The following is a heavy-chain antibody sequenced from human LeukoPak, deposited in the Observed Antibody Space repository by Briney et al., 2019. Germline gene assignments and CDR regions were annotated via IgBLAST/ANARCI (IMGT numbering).Heavy chain of an antibody. V-gene: IGHV4-30-4*01. J-gene: IGHJ4*02. CDR3: ARGPPYGDYVYDY. D-gene: IGHD4-17*01. CDR2: IYYSGST. Sequence: PSETLSLTCTVSGVSISSGDYYWSWIRQPPGKGLEWIGYIYYSGSTYYNPSLKSRVTISVDTSKNQFSPKLSSVTAADTAVYYCARGPPYGDYVYDYWGQGTLVTVSS. CDR1: GVSISSGDYY.